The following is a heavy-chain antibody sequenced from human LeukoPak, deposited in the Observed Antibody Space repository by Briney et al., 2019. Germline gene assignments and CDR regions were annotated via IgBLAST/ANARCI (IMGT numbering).Heavy chain of an antibody. Sequence: SETLSLTCTVSGGSISSYYWSWIRQPPGKGLEWIGYIYTSGSTNYNPSLKSRVTIPVDTSKNQFSLKLSSVTAADTAVYYCARRTRLLSAFDYWGQGTLVTVSS. CDR2: IYTSGST. D-gene: IGHD2/OR15-2a*01. J-gene: IGHJ4*02. V-gene: IGHV4-4*09. CDR3: ARRTRLLSAFDY. CDR1: GGSISSYY.